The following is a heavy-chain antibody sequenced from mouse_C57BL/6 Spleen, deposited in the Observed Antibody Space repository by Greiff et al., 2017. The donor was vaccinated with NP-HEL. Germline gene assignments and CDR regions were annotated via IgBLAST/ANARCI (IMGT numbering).Heavy chain of an antibody. D-gene: IGHD2-10*02. V-gene: IGHV5-17*01. J-gene: IGHJ2*01. Sequence: DVKLVESGGGLVKPGGSLKLSCAASGFTFSDYGMHWVRQAPEKGLEWVAYISSGSSTIYYADTVKGRFTISRDNAKNTLFLQMTSLRSEDTAMYYCARGAYGNPYYFDYWGQGTTLTVSS. CDR3: ARGAYGNPYYFDY. CDR2: ISSGSSTI. CDR1: GFTFSDYG.